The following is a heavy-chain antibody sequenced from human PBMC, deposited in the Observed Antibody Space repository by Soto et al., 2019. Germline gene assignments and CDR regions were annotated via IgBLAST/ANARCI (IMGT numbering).Heavy chain of an antibody. D-gene: IGHD2-15*01. Sequence: QVQLVESGGGVVQPGRSLRLACAASGFTFSSYGMHWVRQAPGKGLEWVAVIWYDGSNKYHADSVKGRFTISRDNSKNTLYLQMNSLRAEVTALYYCARDGRSVSSGGSCYSRRFRPYYYYGMDVWGQGTTVTVSS. CDR3: ARDGRSVSSGGSCYSRRFRPYYYYGMDV. CDR2: IWYDGSNK. J-gene: IGHJ6*02. CDR1: GFTFSSYG. V-gene: IGHV3-33*01.